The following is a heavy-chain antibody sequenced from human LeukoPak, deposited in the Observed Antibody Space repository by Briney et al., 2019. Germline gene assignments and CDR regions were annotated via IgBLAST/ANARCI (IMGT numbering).Heavy chain of an antibody. CDR3: ATPFFMMLLY. CDR2: INNDGHYI. Sequence: GGSLRLSCAVSEFTFNTYAMNWVRQAPGKGLQWVSSINNDGHYIYYGDSVRGRFTISRDNAKNTLYLQMNSLRAEDTAVYYCATPFFMMLLYWGQGTLVTVSS. CDR1: EFTFNTYA. J-gene: IGHJ4*02. V-gene: IGHV3-21*01. D-gene: IGHD3-16*01.